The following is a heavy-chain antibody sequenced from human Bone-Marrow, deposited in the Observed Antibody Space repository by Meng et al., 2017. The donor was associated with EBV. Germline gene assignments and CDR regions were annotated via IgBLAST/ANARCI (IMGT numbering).Heavy chain of an antibody. V-gene: IGHV4-34*11. D-gene: IGHD3-10*01. CDR3: AKSRSSTPGVVDY. J-gene: IGHJ4*02. Sequence: QVQLQPWGAGLLKPSETLSRPCAVYGGSFSGYYWSWIRQPPGKELEWIGYIYDGGTTIYNPSLKSRVTISIDASKNQFSLKLSSLTTADTAVYYCAKSRSSTPGVVDYWGQGTLVTVSS. CDR2: IYDGGTT. CDR1: GGSFSGYY.